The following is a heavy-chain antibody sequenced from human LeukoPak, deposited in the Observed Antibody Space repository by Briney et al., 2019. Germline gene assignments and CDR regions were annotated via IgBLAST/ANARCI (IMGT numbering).Heavy chain of an antibody. Sequence: SETLSLTCTVSGGSINSSSYYWGWVRQPPGKGLEWIGSMYYRGSTYYNPSLKSRVTISVDTSKNQFSLKLSSATAADTAVYYCARDAGHQLSRRNYYAMDVWGQGTTVTVFS. D-gene: IGHD1-1*01. CDR3: ARDAGHQLSRRNYYAMDV. CDR1: GGSINSSSYY. V-gene: IGHV4-39*07. J-gene: IGHJ6*02. CDR2: MYYRGST.